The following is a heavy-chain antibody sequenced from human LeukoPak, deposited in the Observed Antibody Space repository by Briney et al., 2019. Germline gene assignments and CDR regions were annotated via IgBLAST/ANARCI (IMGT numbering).Heavy chain of an antibody. CDR1: GFTFSSYA. J-gene: IGHJ4*02. D-gene: IGHD1-1*01. Sequence: HPGRSLRLSCAASGFTFSSYAMNWVRQAPGKGLEWVSTISGSGGSTYYADSVKGRFTISRDNSKNTLYLQMNSLRAEDTAVYYCARDGSNNWLSDYWGQGTLVTVSS. V-gene: IGHV3-23*01. CDR3: ARDGSNNWLSDY. CDR2: ISGSGGST.